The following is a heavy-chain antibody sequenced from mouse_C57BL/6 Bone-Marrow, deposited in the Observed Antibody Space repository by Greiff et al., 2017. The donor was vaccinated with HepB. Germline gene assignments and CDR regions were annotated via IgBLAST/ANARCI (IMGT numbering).Heavy chain of an antibody. CDR2: IDPSDSYT. V-gene: IGHV1-69*01. CDR3: ARHGNYGYFDV. D-gene: IGHD2-1*01. J-gene: IGHJ1*03. CDR1: GYTFTSYW. Sequence: VLLQQPGAELVMPGASVKLSCKASGYTFTSYWMHWVKQRPGQGLEWIGEIDPSDSYTNYNQKFKGKSTLTVDKSSSTAYMQLSSLTSEDSAVYYCARHGNYGYFDVWGTGTTVTVSS.